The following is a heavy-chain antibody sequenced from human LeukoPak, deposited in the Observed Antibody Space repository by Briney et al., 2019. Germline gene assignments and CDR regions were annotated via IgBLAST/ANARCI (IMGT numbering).Heavy chain of an antibody. J-gene: IGHJ3*02. CDR3: ARETHYGDYDGDAFDI. Sequence: GGSLRLSCAASGFTFSSYGMHWVRQAPGKGLEWVAVICYDGSNKYYADSVKGRFTISRDNSKNTLYLQMNSLRAEDTAVYYCARETHYGDYDGDAFDIWGQGTMVTVSS. D-gene: IGHD4-17*01. CDR2: ICYDGSNK. CDR1: GFTFSSYG. V-gene: IGHV3-33*01.